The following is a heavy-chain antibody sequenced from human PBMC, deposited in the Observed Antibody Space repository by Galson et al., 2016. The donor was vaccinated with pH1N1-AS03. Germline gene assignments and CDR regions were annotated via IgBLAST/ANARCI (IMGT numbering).Heavy chain of an antibody. CDR1: GFSFSSYA. CDR2: ISAGGGST. V-gene: IGHV3-23*01. D-gene: IGHD4-17*01. J-gene: IGHJ6*02. CDR3: AKGMTKVTSIYGMDV. Sequence: SLRLSCAASGFSFSSYAMSWVRQAPGKGLEWISGISAGGGSTNYVESVKGRFTISRDNSRNTLDLQMNSLRADDTAIYYCAKGMTKVTSIYGMDVWGQGTTVSVSS.